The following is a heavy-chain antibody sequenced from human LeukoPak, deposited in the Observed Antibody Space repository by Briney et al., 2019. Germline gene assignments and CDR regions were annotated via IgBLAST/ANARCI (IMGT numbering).Heavy chain of an antibody. J-gene: IGHJ4*02. Sequence: PGGSLRLSCAASGFTFSDYYMSWIRQAPGKGLAWVSYISSTSTTIYYADSVKGRFTISRDNSKNTLYLQMNGLRAEDTAVYYSFPLVGDTSYPLFDYWGQGTLVTVSS. CDR1: GFTFSDYY. D-gene: IGHD1-26*01. CDR3: FPLVGDTSYPLFDY. V-gene: IGHV3-11*01. CDR2: ISSTSTTI.